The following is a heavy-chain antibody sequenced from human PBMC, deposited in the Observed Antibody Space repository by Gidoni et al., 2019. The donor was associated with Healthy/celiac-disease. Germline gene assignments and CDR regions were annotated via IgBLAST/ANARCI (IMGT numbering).Heavy chain of an antibody. V-gene: IGHV4-38-2*01. J-gene: IGHJ2*01. Sequence: QVQLQESGPGLVKPSETLSLTCAVSGYSISSGYSWGWIRQPPGKGLEWIGSIYHSGSTYYNPSLKSRVTISVDTSKNQFSLKLSSVTAADTAVYYCARTAYYYDSSGYYDRDWYFDLWGRGTLVTVSS. CDR2: IYHSGST. CDR1: GYSISSGYS. CDR3: ARTAYYYDSSGYYDRDWYFDL. D-gene: IGHD3-22*01.